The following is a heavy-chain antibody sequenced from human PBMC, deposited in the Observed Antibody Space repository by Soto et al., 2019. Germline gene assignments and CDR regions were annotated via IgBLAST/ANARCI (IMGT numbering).Heavy chain of an antibody. CDR2: VYSGGGT. D-gene: IGHD1-26*01. J-gene: IGHJ5*02. V-gene: IGHV4-59*01. CDR1: GGSLRGYS. Sequence: PSETLSLTCTVSGGSLRGYSWSWIRQSPGKGLEWIGYVYSGGGTNYSPSFKSRVTMTVDASTNQLSLKVTSVTAADTAVYYCAVEQWDWFDPWGQGILVTVSS. CDR3: AVEQWDWFDP.